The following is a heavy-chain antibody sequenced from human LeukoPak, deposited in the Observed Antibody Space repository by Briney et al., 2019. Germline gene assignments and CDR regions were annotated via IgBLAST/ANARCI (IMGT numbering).Heavy chain of an antibody. CDR2: IYHSGST. D-gene: IGHD6-19*01. Sequence: SETLSLTCTVSGGSISSGGYYWSWIRQPPGKGLEWIGYIYHSGSTYYNPSLKSRVTISVDRSKNQFSLKLSSVTAADTAVYYCARDASAYSSGYWYFDLWGRGTLVTVSS. J-gene: IGHJ2*01. V-gene: IGHV4-30-2*01. CDR3: ARDASAYSSGYWYFDL. CDR1: GGSISSGGYY.